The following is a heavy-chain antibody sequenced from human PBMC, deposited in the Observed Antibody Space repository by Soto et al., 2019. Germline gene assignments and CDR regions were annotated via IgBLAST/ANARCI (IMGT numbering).Heavy chain of an antibody. V-gene: IGHV3-15*01. J-gene: IGHJ6*02. Sequence: PGGSLRLSCAASGFTFTKAWMNWVRQAPGKGLEWVGRIKRRTDGGTADYAAPVEGRFTISRDDSNDTVFLQMFFLRAEDTAVYYCAREISYVSGGHLYYGMDVLGQGTAVTVSS. D-gene: IGHD3-16*01. CDR1: GFTFTKAW. CDR2: IKRRTDGGTA. CDR3: AREISYVSGGHLYYGMDV.